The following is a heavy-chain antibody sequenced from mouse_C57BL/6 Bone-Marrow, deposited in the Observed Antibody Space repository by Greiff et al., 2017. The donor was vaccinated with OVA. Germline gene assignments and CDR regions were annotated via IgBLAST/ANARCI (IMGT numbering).Heavy chain of an antibody. Sequence: EVKLQESVAELVRPGASVKLSCTASGFNIKNTYMHWVQQRPEQGLEWIGRIDPANDNTKYAPKFPGKVTMTADTSSNTAYLQLSSLSSEDTAVYCCARGNFGSSFYAMDYWGQGTSVTVSS. CDR2: IDPANDNT. J-gene: IGHJ4*01. CDR3: ARGNFGSSFYAMDY. CDR1: GFNIKNTY. V-gene: IGHV14-3*01. D-gene: IGHD1-1*01.